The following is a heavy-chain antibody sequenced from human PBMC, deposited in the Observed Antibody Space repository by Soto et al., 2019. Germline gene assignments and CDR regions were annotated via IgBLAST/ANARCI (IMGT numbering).Heavy chain of an antibody. CDR2: IIPIFGTA. Sequence: SVKVSCKASGGTFSSYAISWVRQAPGQGLEWMGGIIPIFGTANYAQKFQGRVTITADKSTSTAYMELSSLRSEDTAVYYCARDRGYPGIAAAGIGYIDYWGQGTLVTVSS. J-gene: IGHJ4*02. V-gene: IGHV1-69*06. D-gene: IGHD6-13*01. CDR3: ARDRGYPGIAAAGIGYIDY. CDR1: GGTFSSYA.